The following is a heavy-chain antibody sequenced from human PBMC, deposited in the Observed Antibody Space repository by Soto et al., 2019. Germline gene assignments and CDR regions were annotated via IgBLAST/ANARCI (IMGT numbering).Heavy chain of an antibody. D-gene: IGHD3-9*01. CDR1: GGSISSYY. CDR2: IYTSGST. V-gene: IGHV4-4*07. J-gene: IGHJ6*02. Sequence: SETLSLTCTVSGGSISSYYWSWIRQPAGKGLEWIGRIYTSGSTNYNPSLKSRVTMSVDTSKNQFSLKLSSVTAADTAVYYCARDDILTGYYRGGYYYYGMDVWGRGTTVTVSS. CDR3: ARDDILTGYYRGGYYYYGMDV.